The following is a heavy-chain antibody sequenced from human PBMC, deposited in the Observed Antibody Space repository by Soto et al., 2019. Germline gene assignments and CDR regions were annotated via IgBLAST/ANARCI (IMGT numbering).Heavy chain of an antibody. Sequence: EVQLLESGGGLVQPGGSLRLSGAASGFTFSSYARSWVRQAPGKGLEWVSAISGSGGSTYYADSVKGRFTISRDNSKNTLYLQMNSLRAEDTAVYYCAKGRGYSYGPDADYWGQGTLVTVSS. V-gene: IGHV3-23*01. D-gene: IGHD5-18*01. CDR1: GFTFSSYA. CDR3: AKGRGYSYGPDADY. CDR2: ISGSGGST. J-gene: IGHJ4*02.